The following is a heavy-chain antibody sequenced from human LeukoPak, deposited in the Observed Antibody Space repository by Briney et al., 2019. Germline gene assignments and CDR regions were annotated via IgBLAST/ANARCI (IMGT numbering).Heavy chain of an antibody. CDR3: ARQTGSGLFTLP. J-gene: IGHJ4*02. CDR2: IYYSGST. Sequence: TSETLPLTCTVSGGSITSSSYYWGWIRQPPGKGLEWIGSIYYSGSTYSNPSLQSRVTISVDTSKNQISLRLTSVTAADTAMYYCARQTGSGLFTLPGGQGTLVTVSS. CDR1: GGSITSSSYY. D-gene: IGHD3/OR15-3a*01. V-gene: IGHV4-39*01.